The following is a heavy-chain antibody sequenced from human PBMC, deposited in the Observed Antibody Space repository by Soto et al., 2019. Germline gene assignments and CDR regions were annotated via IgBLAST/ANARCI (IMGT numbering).Heavy chain of an antibody. Sequence: SETLSLTCTVSGGSISSGGYYWSWIRQHPGKGLEWIGYIYYSGSTYYNPSLKSRVTISVDTSKNQFSLKLSSVTAADTAVYYCARDSPTRMDVWGQGTTVTVSS. V-gene: IGHV4-30-4*08. CDR3: ARDSPTRMDV. CDR2: IYYSGST. CDR1: GGSISSGGYY. J-gene: IGHJ6*02.